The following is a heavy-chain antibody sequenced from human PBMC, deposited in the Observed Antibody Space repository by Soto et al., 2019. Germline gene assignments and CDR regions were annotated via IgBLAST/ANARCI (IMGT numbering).Heavy chain of an antibody. CDR1: GDSISSSDSY. D-gene: IGHD4-17*01. CDR2: INSSGSS. Sequence: SETLSLTCSVSGDSISSSDSYWSLIRQAPGKGLEWIGYINSSGSSNYNPSLKSRVTISIDTSKNQFSLKLSSVTAADTAVYYCARDVDFGEEDVWGQGTTVTVSS. J-gene: IGHJ6*02. CDR3: ARDVDFGEEDV. V-gene: IGHV4-61*08.